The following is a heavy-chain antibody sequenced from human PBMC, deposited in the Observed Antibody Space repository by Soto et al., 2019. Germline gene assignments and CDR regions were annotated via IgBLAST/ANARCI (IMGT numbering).Heavy chain of an antibody. CDR1: GFTFSSYW. J-gene: IGHJ4*02. CDR3: ARGGQYSYGRSDY. V-gene: IGHV3-74*01. CDR2: SNSDGSST. D-gene: IGHD5-18*01. Sequence: EVQLVESGGGLVQPGGSLRLSCAASGFTFSSYWMNWVRQAPGKGLVWVSHSNSDGSSTTYADSVKGRFTISRDSAKNALYLQMNSLRAEDTAVYYCARGGQYSYGRSDYWGQGTLVTVSS.